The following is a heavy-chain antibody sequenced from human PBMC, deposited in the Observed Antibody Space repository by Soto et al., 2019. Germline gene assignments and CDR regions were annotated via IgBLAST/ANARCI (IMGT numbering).Heavy chain of an antibody. CDR1: GFTFSSYS. CDR3: ARGSLRLGNWNSATDDY. V-gene: IGHV3-21*01. CDR2: ISSSSSYI. Sequence: EVQLVESGGGLVKPGGSLRLSCAASGFTFSSYSMNWVRQAPGKGLEWVSSISSSSSYIYYADSVKGRFTISRDNAKNSMYLQMNSLRAEDTAVYYCARGSLRLGNWNSATDDYWGPGTLVTVSS. D-gene: IGHD1-7*01. J-gene: IGHJ4*02.